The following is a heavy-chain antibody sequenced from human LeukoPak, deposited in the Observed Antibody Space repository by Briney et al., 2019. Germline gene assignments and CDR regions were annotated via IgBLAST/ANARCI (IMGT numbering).Heavy chain of an antibody. J-gene: IGHJ4*02. V-gene: IGHV1-69*04. CDR3: ARGHGGDYHFDY. CDR1: GGTFSSYA. CDR2: IIPILGIA. D-gene: IGHD4-17*01. Sequence: GASVKVSCKASGGTFSSYAISWVRQAPGQGLEWMERIIPILGIANYAQKFQGGVTITAGKSTSTAYMELRSLRSDDTAVYYCARGHGGDYHFDYWGQGTLVTVSP.